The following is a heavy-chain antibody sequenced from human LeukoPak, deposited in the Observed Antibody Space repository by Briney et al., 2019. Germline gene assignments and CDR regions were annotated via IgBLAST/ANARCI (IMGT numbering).Heavy chain of an antibody. CDR1: GFTFSSYA. Sequence: PGGSLRLSCTASGFTFSSYAMSWVRQAPGRGLEWVSAVSGSGDSTHYGDSVKGRFTISRDNFKNTLYLQMNSLRAEDTAVYYCAKGLAGRYYYGMDVWGQGTTVTVSS. CDR3: AKGLAGRYYYGMDV. D-gene: IGHD6-6*01. V-gene: IGHV3-23*01. CDR2: VSGSGDST. J-gene: IGHJ6*02.